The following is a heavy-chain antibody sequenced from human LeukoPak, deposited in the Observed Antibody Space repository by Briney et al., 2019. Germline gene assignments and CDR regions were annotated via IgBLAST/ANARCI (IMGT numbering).Heavy chain of an antibody. D-gene: IGHD5-24*01. V-gene: IGHV4-30-2*01. J-gene: IGHJ3*02. CDR2: IYHSGST. CDR3: ARDDDGWDAFDI. Sequence: SETLSLTCAVSGGSISSGGYSWSWIRQPPGKGLEWIGYIYHSGSTCYNPSLKSRVTISVDRSKNQFSLKLSSVTAADTAMYYCARDDDGWDAFDIWGQGTMVTVSS. CDR1: GGSISSGGYS.